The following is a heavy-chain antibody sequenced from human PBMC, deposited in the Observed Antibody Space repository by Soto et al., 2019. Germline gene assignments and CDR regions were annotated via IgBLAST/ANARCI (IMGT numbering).Heavy chain of an antibody. CDR2: IIPIFGTA. Sequence: QVQLVQSGAEVKKPGSSVKVSCKASGGTFSSYAISWVRQAPGQGLEWMGGIIPIFGTANYAQKFQGRVMITADESTSTAYMELSSLRSEDTAVYYCARATVSMIVVVEGAFDIWGQGTMVTVSS. CDR1: GGTFSSYA. J-gene: IGHJ3*02. D-gene: IGHD3-22*01. V-gene: IGHV1-69*01. CDR3: ARATVSMIVVVEGAFDI.